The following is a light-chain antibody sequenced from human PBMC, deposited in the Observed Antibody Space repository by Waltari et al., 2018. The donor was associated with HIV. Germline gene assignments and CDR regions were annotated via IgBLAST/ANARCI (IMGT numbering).Light chain of an antibody. Sequence: QTVVTQEPSLTVSPGGTVTLTCASTTGAVTSGSYPNWFQQKPGEAPRALIWSTNKTHSWTPARCSGCLSGGKPALTLSGVQPEDEAEYYCLLYYGGAQPYVVFGGGTKLTVL. CDR1: TGAVTSGSY. CDR2: STN. J-gene: IGLJ2*01. CDR3: LLYYGGAQPYVV. V-gene: IGLV7-43*01.